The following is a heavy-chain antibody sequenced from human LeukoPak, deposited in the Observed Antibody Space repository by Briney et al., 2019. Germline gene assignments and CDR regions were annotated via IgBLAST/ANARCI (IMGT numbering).Heavy chain of an antibody. CDR3: ARDVITIFGVVMSPDGYYYYYGMDV. CDR2: ISAYNGNT. Sequence: ASVKVSCKASGYTFTSYGISWVRQAPGQGLEWMGWISAYNGNTNYAQKLQGRVTMTTDTSTSTAHMELRSLRSDDTAVYYCARDVITIFGVVMSPDGYYYYYGMDVWGQGTTVTVSS. CDR1: GYTFTSYG. D-gene: IGHD3-3*01. J-gene: IGHJ6*02. V-gene: IGHV1-18*01.